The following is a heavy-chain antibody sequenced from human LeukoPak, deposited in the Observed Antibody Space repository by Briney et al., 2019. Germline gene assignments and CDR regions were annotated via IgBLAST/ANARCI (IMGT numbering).Heavy chain of an antibody. CDR2: IYYSGST. CDR1: GGSISSYY. D-gene: IGHD4-17*01. Sequence: SETLSLTCTVSGGSISSYYWSWIRQPPGKGLEWIGYIYYSGSTNYDPSLKSRVTISVDTSKNQFSLKLSSVTAADTAVYYCARASTVTTSWFDPWGQGTLVTVSS. V-gene: IGHV4-59*01. CDR3: ARASTVTTSWFDP. J-gene: IGHJ5*02.